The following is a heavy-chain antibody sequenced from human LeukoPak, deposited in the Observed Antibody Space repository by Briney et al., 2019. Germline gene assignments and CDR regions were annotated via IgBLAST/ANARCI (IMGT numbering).Heavy chain of an antibody. CDR3: ARAGITMVRGVTRNYYGMGV. CDR1: GYTFTGYY. J-gene: IGHJ6*02. Sequence: ASVKVSCKASGYTFTGYYMHWVRQAPGQGLEWMGWINPNSGGTNYAQKFQGRVTMTRDTSISTAYMELSRLRSDDTAVYYCARAGITMVRGVTRNYYGMGVWGQGTTVTVSS. D-gene: IGHD3-10*01. CDR2: INPNSGGT. V-gene: IGHV1-2*02.